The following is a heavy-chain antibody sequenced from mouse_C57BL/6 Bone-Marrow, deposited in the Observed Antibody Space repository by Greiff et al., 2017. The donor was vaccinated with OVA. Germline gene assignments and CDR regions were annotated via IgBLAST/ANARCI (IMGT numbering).Heavy chain of an antibody. V-gene: IGHV1-54*01. CDR3: TTVVAFDY. Sequence: VQLQQSGAELVRPGTSVKVSCKASGYAFTNYLIEWVKQRPGQGLEWIGVINPGSGGTNYNEKFKGKATLTADKSSSTAYMQLSSLTSEDSAVYFCTTVVAFDYWGQGTTLTVSS. D-gene: IGHD1-1*01. J-gene: IGHJ2*01. CDR1: GYAFTNYL. CDR2: INPGSGGT.